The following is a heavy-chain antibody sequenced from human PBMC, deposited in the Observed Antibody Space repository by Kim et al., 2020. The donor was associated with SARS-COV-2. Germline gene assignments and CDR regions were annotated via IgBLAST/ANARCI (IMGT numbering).Heavy chain of an antibody. D-gene: IGHD3-3*01. V-gene: IGHV4-59*02. J-gene: IGHJ5*02. CDR1: GASVTGYY. CDR3: ARGSYVFWCGPVGDP. Sequence: SETLSLTCTFSGASVTGYYWSWIRQPPGKGLEWIGYILYTGNTSYNPSLKSRVTMSIDTSKNHFSLKLSSVTAADTAVYYCARGSYVFWCGPVGDPWGQG. CDR2: ILYTGNT.